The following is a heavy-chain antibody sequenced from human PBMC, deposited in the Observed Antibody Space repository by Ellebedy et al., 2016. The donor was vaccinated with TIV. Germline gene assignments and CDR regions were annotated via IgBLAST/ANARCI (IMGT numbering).Heavy chain of an antibody. CDR3: ARVRFGDTAVDY. Sequence: GGSLRLSCAASGFTFSSYDRHWVRQGTGKGLEWVSAIGTAGDTYYPGSVKCRFTISRANAKNSLYLQITRLRAEDTAVYYCARVRFGDTAVDYWGQGTLVTVSS. CDR2: IGTAGDT. CDR1: GFTFSSYD. J-gene: IGHJ4*03. D-gene: IGHD2-21*01. V-gene: IGHV3-13*01.